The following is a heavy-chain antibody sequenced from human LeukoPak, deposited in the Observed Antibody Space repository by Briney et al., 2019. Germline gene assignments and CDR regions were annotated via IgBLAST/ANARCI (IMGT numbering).Heavy chain of an antibody. CDR1: GFTFSSYS. D-gene: IGHD4/OR15-4a*01. J-gene: IGHJ4*02. CDR2: ITYSSSII. V-gene: IGHV3-48*01. CDR3: ARDRLHYGEYEKTFDY. Sequence: GGSLRLSCAASGFTFSSYSMNWLRQAPWKVLESVSYITYSSSIIHYADSVKGRFTISRDNAKNSLYLQMNSLRAEDTDVYYCARDRLHYGEYEKTFDYWGQGTLVSVSS.